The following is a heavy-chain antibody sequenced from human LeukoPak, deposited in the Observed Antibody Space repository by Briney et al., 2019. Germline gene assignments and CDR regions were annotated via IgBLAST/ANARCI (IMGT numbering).Heavy chain of an antibody. D-gene: IGHD5-24*01. J-gene: IGHJ4*02. V-gene: IGHV3-11*04. Sequence: GGSLRLSCAASGFIFSDYYMSWIRQTPGKGLEWVSYISSSGSTTYYVDSVKGRFTISRDNAKNSLYLQMNSLRAEDTAVYYCARIEMATLTLDYWGQGTLVTVSS. CDR2: ISSSGSTT. CDR3: ARIEMATLTLDY. CDR1: GFIFSDYY.